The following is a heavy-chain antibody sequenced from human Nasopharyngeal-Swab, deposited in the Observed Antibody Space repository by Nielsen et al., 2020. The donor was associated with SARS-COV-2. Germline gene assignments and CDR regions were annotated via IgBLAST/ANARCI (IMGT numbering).Heavy chain of an antibody. CDR3: AKGGYCSSTSCKDFFDY. J-gene: IGHJ4*02. D-gene: IGHD2-2*01. V-gene: IGHV3-23*01. Sequence: VRQAPGKGLEWVAGISGSGGSTSYADSVKGGFTISRDNSKKSLYVQMNSLRAEDTAVYYCAKGGYCSSTSCKDFFDYWGQGTLVTVSS. CDR2: ISGSGGST.